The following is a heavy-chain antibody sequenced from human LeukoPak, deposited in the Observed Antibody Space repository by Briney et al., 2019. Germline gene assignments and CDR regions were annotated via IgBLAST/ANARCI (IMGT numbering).Heavy chain of an antibody. CDR3: ARDLGIAVAGTNYYGMDV. V-gene: IGHV1-46*01. CDR2: IKPSGGST. J-gene: IGHJ6*02. Sequence: ASVKVSCKASGYTFTSYYMHWVRQAPGQGLEWMGIIKPSGGSTSYAQKFQGRVTMTRDTSTSTVYMELSSLRSEDTAVYYCARDLGIAVAGTNYYGMDVWGQGTTVTVSS. CDR1: GYTFTSYY. D-gene: IGHD6-19*01.